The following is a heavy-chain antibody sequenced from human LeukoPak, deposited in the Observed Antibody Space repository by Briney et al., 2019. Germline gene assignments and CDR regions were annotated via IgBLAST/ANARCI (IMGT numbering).Heavy chain of an antibody. CDR3: ARRYSSSWYAPFDY. V-gene: IGHV1-3*01. D-gene: IGHD6-13*01. CDR2: INAGNGNT. Sequence: ASVKVSCKASGYTFTSYAMHWVRQAPGQGLEWMGWINAGNGNTKYSQKFQGRVTITRDTSASTAYMELSSLRSEDTAVYYCARRYSSSWYAPFDYWGQGTLVTVSS. J-gene: IGHJ4*02. CDR1: GYTFTSYA.